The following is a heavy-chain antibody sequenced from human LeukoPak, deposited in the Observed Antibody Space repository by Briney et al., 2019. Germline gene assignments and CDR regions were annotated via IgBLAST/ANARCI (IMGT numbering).Heavy chain of an antibody. CDR3: AKDSGELPEYFQH. J-gene: IGHJ1*01. CDR2: ISWNSGSI. CDR1: GFTFDDYA. Sequence: GRSLRLSCAASGFTFDDYAMHWVRQAPGEGLEWVSGISWNSGSIGYADSVKGRFTISRDNAKNSLYLQMNSLRAEDMALYYCAKDSGELPEYFQHWGQGTLVTVSS. D-gene: IGHD1-26*01. V-gene: IGHV3-9*03.